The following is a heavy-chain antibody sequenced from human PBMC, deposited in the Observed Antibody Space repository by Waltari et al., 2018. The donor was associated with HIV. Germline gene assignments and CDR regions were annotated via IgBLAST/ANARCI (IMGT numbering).Heavy chain of an antibody. V-gene: IGHV4-39*01. J-gene: IGHJ2*01. CDR3: ARHSGPYVHFFDL. CDR1: GVPLTSKNYY. D-gene: IGHD3-16*01. CDR2: VYYGGKT. Sequence: QLQESGPALVKPSETLSLSCSVSGVPLTSKNYYWGWVRQSPGKRLDWIASVYYGGKTYNNPSLMSRLSLSLDTSKNRLSLNVTSVTAADTAVYYCARHSGPYVHFFDLWGRGTLVTVTS.